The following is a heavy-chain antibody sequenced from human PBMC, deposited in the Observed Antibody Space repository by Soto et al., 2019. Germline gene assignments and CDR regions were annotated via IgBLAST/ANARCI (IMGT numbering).Heavy chain of an antibody. J-gene: IGHJ4*02. Sequence: GGSLRLSXAVSGFSLGPYGVTWVRQTPEKGLEWVTGFSGGSGAIFYADSVRGRFTISRDSSTAYLQMNNLRPEDTAVYFCARWNGFGDSWGQGSLVTVSS. CDR1: GFSLGPYG. CDR2: FSGGSGAI. CDR3: ARWNGFGDS. D-gene: IGHD1-1*01. V-gene: IGHV3-23*01.